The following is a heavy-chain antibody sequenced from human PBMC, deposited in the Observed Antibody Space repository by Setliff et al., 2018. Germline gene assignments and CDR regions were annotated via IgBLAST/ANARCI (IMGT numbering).Heavy chain of an antibody. J-gene: IGHJ5*02. CDR2: INPSGGST. CDR1: GYTFTSYY. Sequence: GASVKVSCKASGYTFTSYYMHWVRQAPGQGLEWMGIINPSGGSTSYAQKFQGRVTMTRDTSTSTAYMELSSLRSEDTAVYYCATPGQQLVRLDRFDPWGQGTLVTVSS. D-gene: IGHD6-13*01. V-gene: IGHV1-46*01. CDR3: ATPGQQLVRLDRFDP.